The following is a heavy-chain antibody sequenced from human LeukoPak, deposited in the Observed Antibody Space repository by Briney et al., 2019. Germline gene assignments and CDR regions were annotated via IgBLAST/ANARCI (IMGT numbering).Heavy chain of an antibody. CDR1: GFTFSSYS. CDR2: ISSSSSYI. CDR3: ARYHGPYYDSSAYDLA. V-gene: IGHV3-21*01. J-gene: IGHJ5*02. Sequence: GGSLRLSCAASGFTFSSYSMNWVRQAPGKGLEWVSSISSSSSYIYYADSVKGRFTISRDNAKNSLYLQMNSLRAEDTAVYYCARYHGPYYDSSAYDLAWGQGTLVTVSS. D-gene: IGHD3-22*01.